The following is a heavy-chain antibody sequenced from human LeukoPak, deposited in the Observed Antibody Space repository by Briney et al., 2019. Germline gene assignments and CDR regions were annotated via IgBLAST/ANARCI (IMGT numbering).Heavy chain of an antibody. Sequence: SETLSLTCAVYGGSFSGYYWSWIRQPPGKGLEWIGEINHSGSTNYNPSLKSRVTISVDTSKNQFSLQLNSVTPDEDTAVYYCARVLSGRGSLYYYYYYMDVWGKGTTVTVSS. J-gene: IGHJ6*03. CDR3: ARVLSGRGSLYYYYYYMDV. D-gene: IGHD3-10*01. V-gene: IGHV4-34*01. CDR2: INHSGST. CDR1: GGSFSGYY.